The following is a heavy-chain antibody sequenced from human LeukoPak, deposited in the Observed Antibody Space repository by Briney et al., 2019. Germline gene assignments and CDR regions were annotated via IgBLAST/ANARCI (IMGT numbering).Heavy chain of an antibody. CDR1: GYTFTSYY. CDR3: ARTIVDGGTNY. J-gene: IGHJ4*02. D-gene: IGHD2-15*01. Sequence: ASLKVSCKVSGYTFTSYYIHWVRQAPGQGLEWMGKINPSGGSTNYAQKFQGRVTMTRDTSTSTVYMELSSLRSEDTAVYYCARTIVDGGTNYWGQGTLVTVSS. V-gene: IGHV1-46*01. CDR2: INPSGGST.